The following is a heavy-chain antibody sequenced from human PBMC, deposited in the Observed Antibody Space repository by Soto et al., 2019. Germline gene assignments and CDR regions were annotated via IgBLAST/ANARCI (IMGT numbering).Heavy chain of an antibody. CDR3: ARADYGAFDI. Sequence: ASETLSLTCTVSGGSISSGGYYWSWIRQHPGKGLEWIGYIYYSGSTYYNPSLKSRVTISVDTSKNQFSLKLSSVTAADTAVYYCARADYGAFDIWGQGTMVTVSS. J-gene: IGHJ3*02. D-gene: IGHD4-17*01. CDR1: GGSISSGGYY. V-gene: IGHV4-31*03. CDR2: IYYSGST.